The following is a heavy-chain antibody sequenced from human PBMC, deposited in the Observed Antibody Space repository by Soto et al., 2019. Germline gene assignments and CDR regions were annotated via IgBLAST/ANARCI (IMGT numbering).Heavy chain of an antibody. CDR2: ISYDGSNK. CDR3: AKAAGIAAAGTLDVDYYGMDV. CDR1: GFTFSSYG. Sequence: QVQLVESGGGVVQPGRSLRLSCAASGFTFSSYGMHWVRQAPGKGLEWVAVISYDGSNKYYADSVKGRFTISRDNSKNTLYLQMNSLRAEDTAVYYCAKAAGIAAAGTLDVDYYGMDVWGQGTTVTVSS. J-gene: IGHJ6*02. V-gene: IGHV3-30*18. D-gene: IGHD6-13*01.